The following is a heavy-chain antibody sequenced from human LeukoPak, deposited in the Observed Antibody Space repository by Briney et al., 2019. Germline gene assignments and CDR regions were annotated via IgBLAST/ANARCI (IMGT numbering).Heavy chain of an antibody. CDR2: FDPEDGET. V-gene: IGHV1-24*01. J-gene: IGHJ4*02. CDR3: ATVPGSFSYDSSGYLYDY. Sequence: GASVKVSCKVSGYIITELSMHWVRQAPGKGLEWMGGFDPEDGETIYAQKLQGRVTMTEDTSTDTAYMELSSLRSEDTAVFYCATVPGSFSYDSSGYLYDYWGQGTLVTVSS. CDR1: GYIITELS. D-gene: IGHD3-22*01.